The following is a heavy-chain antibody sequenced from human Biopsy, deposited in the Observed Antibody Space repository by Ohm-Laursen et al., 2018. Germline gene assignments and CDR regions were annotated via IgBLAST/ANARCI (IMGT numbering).Heavy chain of an antibody. J-gene: IGHJ3*02. CDR1: GGSISNNNYY. CDR3: ARWTPEYDSSRYYLDAFDI. Sequence: GTLSLTCTVSGGSISNNNYYWSWIRQPPGKGLEWIGHISYTGYTSYNPSLKSRVTLSMDTSKRQFSLKLSFVTAADTAVYYCARWTPEYDSSRYYLDAFDIWGQGTKVTVSS. V-gene: IGHV4-61*05. D-gene: IGHD3-22*01. CDR2: ISYTGYT.